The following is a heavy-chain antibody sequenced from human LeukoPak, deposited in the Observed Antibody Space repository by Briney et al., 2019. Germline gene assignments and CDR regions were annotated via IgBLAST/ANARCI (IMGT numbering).Heavy chain of an antibody. CDR3: ARDSPYSSSWYTPPGMDV. D-gene: IGHD6-13*01. Sequence: ASVKVSCKASGYTFTGYYMHWVRQAPGQGLEWMGRINPNSGGTNYAQKFQGRVTMTRDTSISTAYMELSRLRSDDTAVYYCARDSPYSSSWYTPPGMDVWGQGTTVTVSS. J-gene: IGHJ6*02. CDR2: INPNSGGT. CDR1: GYTFTGYY. V-gene: IGHV1-2*02.